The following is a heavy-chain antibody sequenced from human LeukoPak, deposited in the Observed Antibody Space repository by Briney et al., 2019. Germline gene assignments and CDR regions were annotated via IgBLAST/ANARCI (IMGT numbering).Heavy chain of an antibody. CDR1: GYTFTSYY. V-gene: IGHV1-46*01. CDR2: INPSGGST. D-gene: IGHD2/OR15-2a*01. CDR3: ARDGLLFAFDI. Sequence: ASVKVSCKASGYTFTSYYMHWVRQAPGQGLEWMGIINPSGGSTSYAQKFQGRVTMTRDMSTSTVYMELSSLRSEDTAVYYCARDGLLFAFDIWGQGTMVTVSS. J-gene: IGHJ3*02.